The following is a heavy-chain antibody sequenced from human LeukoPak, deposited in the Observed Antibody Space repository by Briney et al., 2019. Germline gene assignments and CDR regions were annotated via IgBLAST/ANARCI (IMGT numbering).Heavy chain of an antibody. J-gene: IGHJ5*02. CDR2: ISSTTSTI. CDR1: GFTFSSYS. V-gene: IGHV3-48*04. D-gene: IGHD4-23*01. Sequence: PGGSLRLSCAASGFTFSSYSMNWVRQAPGQGLELVSYISSTTSTIYYADSVKGRFTISRDNAKNSLYLQMNSLRAEDTAVYYCARDVTYYGGDWFDPWGQGTLVTVSS. CDR3: ARDVTYYGGDWFDP.